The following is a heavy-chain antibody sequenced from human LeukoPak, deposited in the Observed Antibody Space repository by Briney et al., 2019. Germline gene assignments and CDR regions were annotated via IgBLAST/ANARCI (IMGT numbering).Heavy chain of an antibody. Sequence: SETLSLTCTVSGGSITSYYWSWIWQPPREGLEWIGYIYYSVSANYNPSLKSRVTISVDTSKNQFSLKLSSVTAADTAVYYCARGDSSGWYGFDYWGQGTLVTVSS. D-gene: IGHD6-19*01. CDR3: ARGDSSGWYGFDY. J-gene: IGHJ4*02. CDR2: IYYSVSA. CDR1: GGSITSYY. V-gene: IGHV4-59*01.